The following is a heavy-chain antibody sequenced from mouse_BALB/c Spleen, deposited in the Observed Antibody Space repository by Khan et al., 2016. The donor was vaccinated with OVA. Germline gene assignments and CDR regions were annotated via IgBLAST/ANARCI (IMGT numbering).Heavy chain of an antibody. CDR1: GYSITSGYF. CDR2: IRYDGDS. D-gene: IGHD3-1*01. V-gene: IGHV3-6*01. Sequence: EVKLEESGPGLVKPSQSLSLTCSVTGYSITSGYFWNWIRQPPGNKLEWMGYIRYDGDSNYNPSLKNRISITRDTSKNQFFLKMNSVNPEDTATFDCARGGSSGPAWFAYWGQAPLVTVSP. CDR3: ARGGSSGPAWFAY. J-gene: IGHJ3*01.